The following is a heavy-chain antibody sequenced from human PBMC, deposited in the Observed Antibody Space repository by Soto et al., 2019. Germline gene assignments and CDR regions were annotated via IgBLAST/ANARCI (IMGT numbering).Heavy chain of an antibody. J-gene: IGHJ5*02. V-gene: IGHV4-59*01. Sequence: SETLSLTCTVSGGSISSYYWSWIRQPPGKGPEWIGYIYYSGSTNYNPSLKSRVTISVDTSKNQFSLKLSSVTAADTAVYYCARDRGRDCSSTSCYPWFDPWGQGTLVTVPS. CDR1: GGSISSYY. CDR2: IYYSGST. D-gene: IGHD2-2*01. CDR3: ARDRGRDCSSTSCYPWFDP.